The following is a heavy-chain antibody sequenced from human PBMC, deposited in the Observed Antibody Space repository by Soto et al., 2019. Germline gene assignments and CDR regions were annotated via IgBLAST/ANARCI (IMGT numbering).Heavy chain of an antibody. Sequence: GGSLRLSCTASGFTFGDYTMSWFRQAPGKGLEWVGFIRSKAYGGTIEYAASVKGRFTISRDDSKSIAYLQMNSLKTEDTAVYYCTRDSARYCSGGSCYNWFDPWGQGTLVTVSS. D-gene: IGHD2-15*01. V-gene: IGHV3-49*03. CDR3: TRDSARYCSGGSCYNWFDP. J-gene: IGHJ5*02. CDR1: GFTFGDYT. CDR2: IRSKAYGGTI.